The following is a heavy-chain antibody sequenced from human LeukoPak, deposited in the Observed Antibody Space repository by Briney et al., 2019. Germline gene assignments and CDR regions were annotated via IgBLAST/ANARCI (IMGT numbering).Heavy chain of an antibody. CDR1: GFTFISSW. V-gene: IGHV3-15*01. Sequence: PGGSLRLSCAASGFTFISSWMTCVRLAPGKGLGWVARTRSAPDGGATDYAAPVKGRFTISRDDSKSTLYLQMSSLRTEDTAVYYCATDLHFGYCTATSCANYWGQGTLVTVSS. J-gene: IGHJ4*02. CDR2: TRSAPDGGAT. D-gene: IGHD2-2*03. CDR3: ATDLHFGYCTATSCANY.